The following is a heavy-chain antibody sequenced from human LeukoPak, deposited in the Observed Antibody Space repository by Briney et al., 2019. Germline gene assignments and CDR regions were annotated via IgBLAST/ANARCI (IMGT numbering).Heavy chain of an antibody. D-gene: IGHD2-2*01. Sequence: GESLKISCAASGFTFSSYSVNWVRQAPGKGLEWVSYISSSSSTIYYADSVKGRFTISRDNAKNSLYLQMNSLRAEDTAVYYCARGLAYCSSTSCRTFDYWGQGTLVTVSS. CDR3: ARGLAYCSSTSCRTFDY. V-gene: IGHV3-48*01. CDR2: ISSSSSTI. J-gene: IGHJ4*02. CDR1: GFTFSSYS.